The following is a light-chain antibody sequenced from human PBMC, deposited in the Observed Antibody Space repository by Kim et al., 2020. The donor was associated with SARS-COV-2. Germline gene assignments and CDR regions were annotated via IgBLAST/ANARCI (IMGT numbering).Light chain of an antibody. CDR3: QQRDTRPYT. V-gene: IGKV3D-11*02. CDR1: QTVNSD. Sequence: SLSPAERATLSCRASQTVNSDLAWYEHKPGQAPRLLIYDISNRATGIPARFSGSGTGTDFTLTISSLETEDSAVYYCQQRDTRPYTFGQGTKLEI. CDR2: DIS. J-gene: IGKJ2*01.